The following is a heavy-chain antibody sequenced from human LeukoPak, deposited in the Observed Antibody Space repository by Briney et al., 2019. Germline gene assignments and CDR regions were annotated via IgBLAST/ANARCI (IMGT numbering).Heavy chain of an antibody. D-gene: IGHD2-15*01. V-gene: IGHV1-69*05. CDR1: GGTFSSYA. Sequence: GASVKVSCKASGGTFSSYAISWVRQAPGQGLEWMGGIIPIFGTANYAQKFQGRVTITTDESTSTAYMELSSLRSEDTAVYYCAGSVGVARGYFDYWGQGTLVTVSS. CDR2: IIPIFGTA. J-gene: IGHJ4*02. CDR3: AGSVGVARGYFDY.